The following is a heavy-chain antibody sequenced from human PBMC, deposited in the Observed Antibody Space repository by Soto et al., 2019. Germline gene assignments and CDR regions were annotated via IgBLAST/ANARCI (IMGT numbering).Heavy chain of an antibody. Sequence: QVQLQQWGAGLLKPSETLSLICAVYGGSFSDYYWSWVRQPPGKGLEWIGEINHSGRTNYNPSLKSRLTISVDTSKNQFSLKLSSVTAADTARYYCARGRIRGVLYYYSGMDVWGQGTAVTVSS. V-gene: IGHV4-34*01. CDR1: GGSFSDYY. CDR3: ARGRIRGVLYYYSGMDV. CDR2: INHSGRT. D-gene: IGHD3-10*01. J-gene: IGHJ6*02.